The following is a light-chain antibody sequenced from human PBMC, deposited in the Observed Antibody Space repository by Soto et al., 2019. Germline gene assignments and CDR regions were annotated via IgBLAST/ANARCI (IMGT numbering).Light chain of an antibody. CDR1: QSVNNH. CDR2: SAY. CDR3: LHWYSCTHN. V-gene: IGKV1-39*01. Sequence: DIQMTQYPSSLSAAIGDRVTITCRASQSVNNHLNWYQQKPGKAPRLLIYSAYGLQSWVPSRFSGSGSGTYFSFTIGCLQPEDFVPYYCLHWYSCTHNFGQGTKLEIK. J-gene: IGKJ2*01.